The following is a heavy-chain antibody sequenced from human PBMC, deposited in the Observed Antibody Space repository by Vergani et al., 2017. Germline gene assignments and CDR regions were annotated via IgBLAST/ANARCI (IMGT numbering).Heavy chain of an antibody. CDR2: IYTSGST. D-gene: IGHD2-2*01. CDR1: GGSISCGCYY. J-gene: IGHJ5*02. CDR3: AGVAVVVPAATPWFDP. V-gene: IGHV4-61*02. Sequence: QVQLQESGPGLVKPSQTLSLTCTVSGGSISCGCYYWSWIRQRAGKGLGWIGRIYTSGSTNYNPSLKSRVTMSVDTSKNQFSLKLSSVTAAHTAVYYCAGVAVVVPAATPWFDPWGQGSLVTVSA.